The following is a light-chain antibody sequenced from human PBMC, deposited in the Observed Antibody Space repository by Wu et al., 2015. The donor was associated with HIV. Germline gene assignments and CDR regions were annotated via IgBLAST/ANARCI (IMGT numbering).Light chain of an antibody. CDR3: QQVNGYPLT. J-gene: IGKJ4*01. CDR2: GAT. CDR1: ESVTMS. V-gene: IGKV3-15*01. Sequence: EVVMTQSPATLSVSPGERVTLSCRASESVTMSVVWYQQKPGQAPRLLIYGATTRATGVPARFSGSASGTEFTLTISSLQSEDFATYYCQQVNGYPLTFGGGTKVEIK.